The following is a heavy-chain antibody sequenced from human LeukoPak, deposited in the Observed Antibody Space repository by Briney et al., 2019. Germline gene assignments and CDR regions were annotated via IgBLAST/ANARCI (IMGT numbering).Heavy chain of an antibody. CDR1: GYSFTSYW. D-gene: IGHD6-19*01. CDR3: ATSPRYSSGFYYYYGMDV. J-gene: IGHJ6*02. V-gene: IGHV5-51*01. Sequence: GESLKISCKGSGYSFTSYWIGWVRQMPGKGLEWMGIIYPGDSDTRYSPSFQGQVTISADKSISTAYLQRSSLKASDTAMYYCATSPRYSSGFYYYYGMDVWGQGTTVTVSS. CDR2: IYPGDSDT.